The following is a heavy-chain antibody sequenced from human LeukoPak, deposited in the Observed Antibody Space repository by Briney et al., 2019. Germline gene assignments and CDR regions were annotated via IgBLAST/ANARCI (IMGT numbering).Heavy chain of an antibody. D-gene: IGHD3-22*01. V-gene: IGHV3-48*03. CDR1: GITFSNCE. CDR3: ARWAYSSGYYYTDY. Sequence: GGSLRLSCAASGITFSNCEMNWVRRAPGKGLEWVSYINPGGSNRFYAGSVRGRFTISRDNAKNSLYLQMNSLRAEDTVVYYCARWAYSSGYYYTDYWGQGTLVTVSS. J-gene: IGHJ4*02. CDR2: INPGGSNR.